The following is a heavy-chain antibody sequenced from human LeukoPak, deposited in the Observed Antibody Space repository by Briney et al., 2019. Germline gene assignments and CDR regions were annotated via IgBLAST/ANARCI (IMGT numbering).Heavy chain of an antibody. CDR1: GGSISSSNW. V-gene: IGHV4-4*02. CDR2: IYHSGST. Sequence: PSETLSLTCTVSGGSISSSNWWSWVRQPPGKGLEWIGEIYHSGSTNYNPSLKSRVTISVDKSKNQFSLKLSSVTAADTAVYYCARAKYYYDSSGYYYFDYWGQGTLVTVSP. D-gene: IGHD3-22*01. CDR3: ARAKYYYDSSGYYYFDY. J-gene: IGHJ4*02.